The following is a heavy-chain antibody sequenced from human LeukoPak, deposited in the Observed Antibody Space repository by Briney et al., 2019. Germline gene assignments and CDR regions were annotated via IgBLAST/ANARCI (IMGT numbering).Heavy chain of an antibody. Sequence: SSETLSLTCTVSGGSISSGSYYWSWIRQPAGKGLEWIGRIYTSGSTNYNPSLKSRVTISVDTSKNQFSLKLSSVTAADTAVYYCAKTYYDILTGYGGPYYMDVWGKGTTVTVSS. CDR1: GGSISSGSYY. D-gene: IGHD3-9*01. V-gene: IGHV4-61*02. CDR3: AKTYYDILTGYGGPYYMDV. J-gene: IGHJ6*03. CDR2: IYTSGST.